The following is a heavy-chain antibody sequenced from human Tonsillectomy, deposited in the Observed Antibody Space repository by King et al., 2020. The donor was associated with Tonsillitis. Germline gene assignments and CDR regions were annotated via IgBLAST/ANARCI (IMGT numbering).Heavy chain of an antibody. CDR3: TFGSTLYYVEW. D-gene: IGHD2-15*01. CDR1: ASSFSTTY. J-gene: IGHJ4*02. V-gene: IGHV1-46*03. CDR2: IDPSGSST. Sequence: QLVQSGAELKKPGASVKVSCKTSASSFSTTYVHWVRQAPGQGLEWMGIIDPSGSSTTYAQKFQDRVTLTRDTSTNTVYMDMSSLRSEDTALYYCTFGSTLYYVEWWGQGTPVTVSS.